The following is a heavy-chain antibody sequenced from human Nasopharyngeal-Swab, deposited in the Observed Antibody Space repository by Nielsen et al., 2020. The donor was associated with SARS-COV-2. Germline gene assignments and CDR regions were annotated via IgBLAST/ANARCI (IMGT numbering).Heavy chain of an antibody. Sequence: SCAVSGFIVSSTYMSWVRQAPGKGLEWVSVTEIGGITHYADSVKGRFTISRDNAKNTLFLQMNTLRAEDTAVYYCAGSSSWALEYWGQGTPVTVSA. D-gene: IGHD6-13*01. V-gene: IGHV3-53*01. J-gene: IGHJ4*02. CDR1: GFIVSSTY. CDR2: TEIGGIT. CDR3: AGSSSWALEY.